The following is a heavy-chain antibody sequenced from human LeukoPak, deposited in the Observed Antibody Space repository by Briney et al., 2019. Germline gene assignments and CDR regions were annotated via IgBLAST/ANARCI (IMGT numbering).Heavy chain of an antibody. J-gene: IGHJ4*02. D-gene: IGHD5-18*01. Sequence: PSGTLSLTCAVSGGSISNSDWWSWVRQAPGKGLEWIGEIYHTGSTNYNPSLKSRVTISVDKSKNQFSLKVTSVTAADTAVYYCARRIQLWPYYFDYWGQGTLVTVSP. CDR1: GGSISNSDW. CDR2: IYHTGST. CDR3: ARRIQLWPYYFDY. V-gene: IGHV4-4*02.